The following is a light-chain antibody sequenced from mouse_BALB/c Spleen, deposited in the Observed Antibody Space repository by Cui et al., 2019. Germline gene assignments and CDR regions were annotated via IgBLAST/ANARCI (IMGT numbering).Light chain of an antibody. CDR2: LTS. Sequence: QIVLTQSPALMSASPGEKLTMTCSASSSVSYMYWYQQKPRSSPKPWIELTSNMASGVPARFSGSGSGTSYSLTISSMEAEDAATYYCQQWSSNPLTFGAGTKLELK. V-gene: IGKV4-68*01. CDR3: QQWSSNPLT. J-gene: IGKJ5*01. CDR1: SSVSY.